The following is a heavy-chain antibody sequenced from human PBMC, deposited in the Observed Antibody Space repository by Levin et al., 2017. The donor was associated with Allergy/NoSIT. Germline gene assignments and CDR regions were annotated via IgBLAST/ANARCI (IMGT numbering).Heavy chain of an antibody. CDR1: GFTFSSYA. J-gene: IGHJ4*02. CDR2: ISGGGGGT. Sequence: SCAASGFTFSSYAMTWVRQAPGKGLEWVSAISGGGGGTYYADSVKGRFIISRDNSKNTLFLQMNSLRAEDTAVYYCARDLGLGGIARVGAAYFYDYWGQGTLVTVSS. V-gene: IGHV3-23*01. D-gene: IGHD1-26*01. CDR3: ARDLGLGGIARVGAAYFYDY.